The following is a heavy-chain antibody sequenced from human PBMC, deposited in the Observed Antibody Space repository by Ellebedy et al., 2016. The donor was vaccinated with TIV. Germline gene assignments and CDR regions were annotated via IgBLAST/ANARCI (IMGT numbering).Heavy chain of an antibody. CDR1: GGTFPFSPYG. J-gene: IGHJ4*02. CDR3: ANPYCSGGSCYSRRFYFDS. D-gene: IGHD2-15*01. CDR2: IIPIFGTP. V-gene: IGHV1-69*05. Sequence: ASVKVSCKASGGTFPFSPYGFTWVRQAPGQGLEWMGGIIPIFGTPSYAQKFQGRVTMTRDTSTSTVYMELSSLRSDDTAVYYCANPYCSGGSCYSRRFYFDSWGQGTLVTVSS.